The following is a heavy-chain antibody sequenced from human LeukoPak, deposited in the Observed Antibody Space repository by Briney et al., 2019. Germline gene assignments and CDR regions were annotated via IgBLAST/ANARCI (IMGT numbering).Heavy chain of an antibody. CDR1: GFTFNDYT. CDR2: LSWDGGTT. D-gene: IGHD3-9*01. Sequence: GGSLRLSCAASGFTFNDYTMHWVRQVPGKGLEWVSLLSWDGGTTYYADSVKGRFTISRDNSKKSLYLQMNSLRTEDTAVYYCARDVGSYYDILTGNYGRGWFDPWGQGTLLIVSS. V-gene: IGHV3-43*01. J-gene: IGHJ5*02. CDR3: ARDVGSYYDILTGNYGRGWFDP.